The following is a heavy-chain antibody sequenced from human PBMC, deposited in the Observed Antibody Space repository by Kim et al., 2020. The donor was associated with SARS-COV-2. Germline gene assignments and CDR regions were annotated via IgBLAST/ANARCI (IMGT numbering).Heavy chain of an antibody. CDR3: ARGRAYSYY. V-gene: IGHV3-7*01. Sequence: GGSLRLSCAASGFTFSNNWMTWVRQAPGKGLEWVANINPDGSEKSYVDSVKGRFSISRDTAKNSLYLQMNSLRAEDTSVYYCARGRAYSYYWGLGTLVTVSS. J-gene: IGHJ4*02. CDR2: INPDGSEK. CDR1: GFTFSNNW. D-gene: IGHD5-12*01.